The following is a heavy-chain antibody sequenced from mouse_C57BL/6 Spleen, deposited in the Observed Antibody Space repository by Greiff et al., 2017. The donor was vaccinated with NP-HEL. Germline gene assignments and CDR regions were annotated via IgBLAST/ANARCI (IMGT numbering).Heavy chain of an antibody. V-gene: IGHV3-6*01. CDR2: ISYDGSN. CDR3: ASHYYCSSYEDYAMDY. J-gene: IGHJ4*01. D-gene: IGHD1-1*01. Sequence: EVKLQESGPGLVKPSQSLSLTCSVTGYSITSGYYWNWIRQFPGNKLEWMGYISYDGSNNYNPSLKNRISITRDTSKNQFFLKLNSVTTEDTATYYCASHYYCSSYEDYAMDYWGQGTSVTVSS. CDR1: GYSITSGYY.